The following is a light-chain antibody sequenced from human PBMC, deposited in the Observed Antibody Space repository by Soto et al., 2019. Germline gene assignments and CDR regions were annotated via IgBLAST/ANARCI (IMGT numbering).Light chain of an antibody. CDR2: GVS. J-gene: IGKJ2*01. CDR1: QSVSSSY. Sequence: EIVMTQSPGTLSLSLGERATLSCRASQSVSSSYLAWYQEKAGQAPRLLIHGVSTRATGIADSLSGSGSGTDFPLTISRLAPEVFAVYYCQQYVTSPYIFGQGTRLELK. CDR3: QQYVTSPYI. V-gene: IGKV3-20*01.